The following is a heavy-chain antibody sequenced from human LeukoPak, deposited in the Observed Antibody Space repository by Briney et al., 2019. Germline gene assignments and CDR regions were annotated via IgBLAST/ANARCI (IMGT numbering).Heavy chain of an antibody. Sequence: SETLSLTCTVSGFSISTDYYWGWIRQPPGKGLEWIGSIYYSGSTYYNPSLKSRVTISVDTSKNQFSLKLSSVTAADTAVYYCARVGGSGWPYYYYYYMDVWGKGTTVTVSS. D-gene: IGHD6-19*01. CDR2: IYYSGST. V-gene: IGHV4-38-2*02. J-gene: IGHJ6*03. CDR3: ARVGGSGWPYYYYYYMDV. CDR1: GFSISTDYY.